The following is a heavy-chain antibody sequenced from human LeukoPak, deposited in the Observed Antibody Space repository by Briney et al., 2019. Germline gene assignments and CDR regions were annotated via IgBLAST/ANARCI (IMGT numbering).Heavy chain of an antibody. CDR1: GFTFSSYW. CDR2: IKQDGSEK. J-gene: IGHJ4*02. D-gene: IGHD5-18*01. V-gene: IGHV3-7*01. CDR3: ARQGGSWGYSYGPYFDY. Sequence: GGSLRLSCAASGFTFSSYWMSWVRQAPGKGLEWVANIKQDGSEKYYVDSVKGRFTISRDNAKNSLYLQMNSLRAEDTAVYYCARQGGSWGYSYGPYFDYWGQGTLVTVSS.